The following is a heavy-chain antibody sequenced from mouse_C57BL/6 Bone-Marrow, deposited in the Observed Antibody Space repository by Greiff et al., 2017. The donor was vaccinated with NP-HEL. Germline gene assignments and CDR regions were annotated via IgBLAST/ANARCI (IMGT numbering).Heavy chain of an antibody. J-gene: IGHJ2*01. V-gene: IGHV5-6*02. CDR1: GFTFSSYG. Sequence: DVKLVESGGDLVKPGGSLKLSCAASGFTFSSYGMSWVRQTPDKRLEWVATISSGGSYTYYPDSVKGRFTISRDNAKNTLYLQMSSLKSEDTAMYYCARSYYFDYWGQGTTLTVSS. CDR3: ARSYYFDY. CDR2: ISSGGSYT.